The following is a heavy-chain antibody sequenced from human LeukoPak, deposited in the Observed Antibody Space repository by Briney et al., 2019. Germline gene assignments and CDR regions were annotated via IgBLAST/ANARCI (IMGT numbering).Heavy chain of an antibody. D-gene: IGHD1-1*01. V-gene: IGHV4-61*02. Sequence: TASQTLSLTCTVSGGSISSGSYYWSWIRQPAGKGLEWIGRIYTSGSTNYNPSLKSRVTISVDTSKNQFSLKLSSVTAADTAVYYCARGMPTGTTSDAFDIWGQGTMVTVSS. CDR3: ARGMPTGTTSDAFDI. J-gene: IGHJ3*02. CDR1: GGSISSGSYY. CDR2: IYTSGST.